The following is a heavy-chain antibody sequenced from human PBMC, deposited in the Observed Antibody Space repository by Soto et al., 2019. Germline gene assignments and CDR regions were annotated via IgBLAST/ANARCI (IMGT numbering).Heavy chain of an antibody. CDR2: IYYSGST. V-gene: IGHV4-59*12. CDR3: ERGFSGSYYNWFDP. Sequence: PSETLALTCTVXGGSISSYYWSWIRQPPGKGLEWIGYIYYSGSTNYNPSLKSRVTISVDTSKNQFSLKLSSVTAADTAVYYCERGFSGSYYNWFDPCRQRPLVPVS. D-gene: IGHD1-26*01. J-gene: IGHJ5*02. CDR1: GGSISSYY.